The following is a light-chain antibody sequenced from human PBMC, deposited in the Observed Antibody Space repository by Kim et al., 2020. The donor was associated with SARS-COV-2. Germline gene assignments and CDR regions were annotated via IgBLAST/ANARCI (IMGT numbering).Light chain of an antibody. V-gene: IGKV1-39*01. CDR1: ERIGNY. J-gene: IGKJ2*01. CDR3: QQSYSSSYT. Sequence: SSSVGDRVTISCRASERIGNYVSWFQFKPGQALKLLIDGASTLQSGVPSRFSGIGSGTDFTLTITRLQPEYFASYYCQQSYSSSYTFGQGTKLEI. CDR2: GAS.